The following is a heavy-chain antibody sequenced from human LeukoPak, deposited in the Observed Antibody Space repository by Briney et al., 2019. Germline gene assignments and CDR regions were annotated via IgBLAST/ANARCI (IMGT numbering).Heavy chain of an antibody. Sequence: GGSLRLSCAASGFTFSSYAMSWVRQAPGKGLEGVSAISGSGGSTYYADSVKGRFTISRDNSKNTLYLQMNSLRAEDTAVYYCAKVGDVLRFLEWLLEDDAFDIWGQGTMVTVSS. D-gene: IGHD3-3*01. CDR2: ISGSGGST. CDR1: GFTFSSYA. J-gene: IGHJ3*02. V-gene: IGHV3-23*01. CDR3: AKVGDVLRFLEWLLEDDAFDI.